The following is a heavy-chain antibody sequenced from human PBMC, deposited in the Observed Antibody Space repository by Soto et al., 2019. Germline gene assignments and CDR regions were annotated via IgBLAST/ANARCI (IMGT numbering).Heavy chain of an antibody. Sequence: EVKLVESGGDWVRPGGPRRLSCAASGFPFRTYSMNWSAQAPGKGLEWVSYISSRSYTIYYVDTVKGRFTISRDNAKNSLYLQMSSLRDEDTAVYYCARGGSSSDNGMDVWGQGTTVTVSS. V-gene: IGHV3-48*02. J-gene: IGHJ6*02. CDR2: ISSRSYTI. CDR1: GFPFRTYS. CDR3: ARGGSSSDNGMDV. D-gene: IGHD6-6*01.